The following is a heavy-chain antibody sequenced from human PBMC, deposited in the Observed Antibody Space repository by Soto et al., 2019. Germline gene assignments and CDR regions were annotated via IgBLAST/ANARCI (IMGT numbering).Heavy chain of an antibody. CDR3: AKDVSYDSTGSSSLNAFDV. CDR2: ITGNGDST. V-gene: IGHV3-23*01. D-gene: IGHD3-22*01. J-gene: IGHJ3*01. CDR1: GFVFSTYA. Sequence: EVQLLESGGGLEQPGRSLRLSCAASGFVFSTYAMNWVRQAPGKGLEWVSTITGNGDSTYYADSMRGRFIISRDNSKNTLYLQINSLRAEETAVYFCAKDVSYDSTGSSSLNAFDVWGQGTLVTVSS.